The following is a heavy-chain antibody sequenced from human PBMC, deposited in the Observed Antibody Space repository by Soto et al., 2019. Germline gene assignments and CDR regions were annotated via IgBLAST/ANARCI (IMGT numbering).Heavy chain of an antibody. V-gene: IGHV1-8*01. D-gene: IGHD5-12*01. Sequence: ASVKVSCKASGYTFTSYDINWVRQATGQGLEWMGWMKPNSGNTGYAQKFQGRVTMTRNTSISTAYMELSSLRSEDTAVYYCARGVAGRYYYYYMDVWGKGTTVTVSS. J-gene: IGHJ6*03. CDR3: ARGVAGRYYYYYMDV. CDR2: MKPNSGNT. CDR1: GYTFTSYD.